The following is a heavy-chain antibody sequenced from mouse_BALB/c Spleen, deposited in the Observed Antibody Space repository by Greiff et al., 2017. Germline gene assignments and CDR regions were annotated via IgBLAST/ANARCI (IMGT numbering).Heavy chain of an antibody. CDR3: ARTGFAY. V-gene: IGHV2-2*02. CDR2: IWSGGST. Sequence: QVQLQQSGPGLVQPSQSLSITCTVSGFSLTSYGVHWVRQSPGKGLEWLGVIWSGGSTDYNAAFISRLSISKDNSKSQVFFKMNSLQDNDTAIYYCARTGFAYWGQGTLVTVSA. J-gene: IGHJ3*01. CDR1: GFSLTSYG.